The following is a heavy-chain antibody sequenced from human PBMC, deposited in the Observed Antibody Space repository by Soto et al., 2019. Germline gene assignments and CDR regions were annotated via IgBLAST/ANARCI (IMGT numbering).Heavy chain of an antibody. V-gene: IGHV1-2*04. Sequence: APGQGLEWMGWINPNSGGTNYAQKFQGWVTMTRDTSISTAYMELSRLRSDDTAVYYCARDPQYCSSTSCYAYYYYYMDVWGKGTTVTVSS. CDR3: ARDPQYCSSTSCYAYYYYYMDV. J-gene: IGHJ6*03. CDR2: INPNSGGT. D-gene: IGHD2-2*01.